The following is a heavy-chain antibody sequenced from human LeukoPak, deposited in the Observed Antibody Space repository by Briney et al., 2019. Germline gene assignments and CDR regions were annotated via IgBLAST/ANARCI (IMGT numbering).Heavy chain of an antibody. V-gene: IGHV3-48*03. Sequence: GGSLRLSCAASGFTFSSYEMNWVRQAPGKGLDWVSYISSSGSTIYYADSVKGRFTISRDNAKNSLYLQMNSLRAEDTALYYCARGEAVGSSRKWLRLVAFDIWGQGTMVTVSS. CDR3: ARGEAVGSSRKWLRLVAFDI. CDR2: ISSSGSTI. J-gene: IGHJ3*02. D-gene: IGHD5-12*01. CDR1: GFTFSSYE.